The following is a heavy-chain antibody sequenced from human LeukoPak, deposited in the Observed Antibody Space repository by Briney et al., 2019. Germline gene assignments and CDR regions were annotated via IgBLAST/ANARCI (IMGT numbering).Heavy chain of an antibody. CDR1: GGTFSSYA. J-gene: IGHJ5*02. V-gene: IGHV1-69*04. CDR2: IIPILGIA. Sequence: SVKVSCKASGGTFSSYAISWVRRAPGQGLEWMGRIIPILGIANYAQKFQGRVTITADKSTSTAYMELSSLRSEDTAVYYCARDGPIYYDSSGYYLNWFDPWGQGTLVTVSS. D-gene: IGHD3-22*01. CDR3: ARDGPIYYDSSGYYLNWFDP.